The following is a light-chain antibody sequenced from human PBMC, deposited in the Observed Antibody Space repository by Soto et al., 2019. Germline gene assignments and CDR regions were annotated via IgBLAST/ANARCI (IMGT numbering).Light chain of an antibody. Sequence: IQLTQSPSSLSASVGNRVTVTCRASQSINIYLNWYQQKPGKAPTLLIYAASSLQSGVPSRFSGGGSRTDFTLTISSLQPEDFATYYCQQSYRSPYTFGQGTKLEI. J-gene: IGKJ2*01. CDR1: QSINIY. CDR2: AAS. CDR3: QQSYRSPYT. V-gene: IGKV1-39*01.